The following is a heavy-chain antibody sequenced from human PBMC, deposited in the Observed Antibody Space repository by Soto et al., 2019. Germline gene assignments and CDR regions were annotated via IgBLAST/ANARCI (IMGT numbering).Heavy chain of an antibody. J-gene: IGHJ4*02. CDR3: ARDGSGSYSSPFDY. V-gene: IGHV4-59*01. CDR2: IYYSGST. D-gene: IGHD3-10*01. CDR1: GGSISSYY. Sequence: SETLSLTCTVSGGSISSYYWSWIRQPPGKGLEWNGYIYYSGSTNYNPSLKSRVTISVDTSRNQFSLKLSSVTAADTAVYYCARDGSGSYSSPFDYWGQGTLVTVSS.